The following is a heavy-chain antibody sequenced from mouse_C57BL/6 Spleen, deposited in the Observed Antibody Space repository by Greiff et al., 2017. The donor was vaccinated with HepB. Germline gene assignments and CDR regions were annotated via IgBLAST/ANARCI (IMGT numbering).Heavy chain of an antibody. Sequence: EVKVVESGGGLVKPGGSLKLSCAASGFTFSSYTMSWVRQTPEKRLEWVATISGGGGNTYYPDSVKGRFTISRDNAKNTLYLQMSSLRSEDTALYYCARQDWEYYFDYWGQGTTLTVSS. CDR3: ARQDWEYYFDY. J-gene: IGHJ2*01. V-gene: IGHV5-9*01. CDR1: GFTFSSYT. D-gene: IGHD4-1*01. CDR2: ISGGGGNT.